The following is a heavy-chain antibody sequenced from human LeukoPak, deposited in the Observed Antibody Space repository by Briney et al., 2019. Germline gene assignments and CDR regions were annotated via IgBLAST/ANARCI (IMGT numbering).Heavy chain of an antibody. CDR3: ARGEVPAAFDY. J-gene: IGHJ4*02. Sequence: PSETLSLTCTVSGGSISSGGYYWSWIRQHPGKGLEWIGYIYYSGSTYYNPSLKSRVTISVDTSKNQFSLKLSSVTAADTAVYYRARGEVPAAFDYWGQGTLVTVSS. CDR1: GGSISSGGYY. V-gene: IGHV4-31*03. D-gene: IGHD2-2*01. CDR2: IYYSGST.